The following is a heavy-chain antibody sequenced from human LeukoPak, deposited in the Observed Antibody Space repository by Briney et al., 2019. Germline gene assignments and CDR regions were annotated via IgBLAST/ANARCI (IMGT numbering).Heavy chain of an antibody. D-gene: IGHD1-26*01. CDR2: IYPGDSDT. J-gene: IGHJ4*02. V-gene: IGHV5-51*01. Sequence: GQSLKISCKGSGYSFINYWIGWVGQMPGKGLEWGGIIYPGDSDTRYSPSFQGQVTISADKSISTAYLQWSGLKASDTAMYYCARHGAYSGSFHFDSWGQGTLVTVSS. CDR3: ARHGAYSGSFHFDS. CDR1: GYSFINYW.